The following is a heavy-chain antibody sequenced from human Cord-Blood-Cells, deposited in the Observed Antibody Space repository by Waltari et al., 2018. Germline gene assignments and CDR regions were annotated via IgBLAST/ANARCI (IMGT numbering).Heavy chain of an antibody. V-gene: IGHV4-39*01. Sequence: HLQLQESGPGLVKPSETLSLTCTVSGGSISSSSYYWGSFGQPPGKGLEWIGSIYYSGSTYYNPSLKSRATISVDTSKNQFSLKLSSVTAADTAVYYCAREKGPAADAFDIWGQGTMVTVSS. CDR1: GGSISSSSYY. J-gene: IGHJ3*02. D-gene: IGHD2-2*01. CDR3: AREKGPAADAFDI. CDR2: IYYSGST.